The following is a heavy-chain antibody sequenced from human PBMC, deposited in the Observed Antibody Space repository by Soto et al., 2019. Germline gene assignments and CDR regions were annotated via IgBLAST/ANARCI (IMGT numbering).Heavy chain of an antibody. Sequence: EVQLLESGGGLVQPGGSLRLSCAASGFTFSIYAMSWVRQAPGKGLEWVSTITGNGGTSYADFVRRRFTISRDNSKNTLYLQMNSLRAEDTAVYYCAKDAPGSGWLSDYWGQGTLVTVSS. V-gene: IGHV3-23*01. D-gene: IGHD3-22*01. CDR1: GFTFSIYA. J-gene: IGHJ4*02. CDR3: AKDAPGSGWLSDY. CDR2: ITGNGGT.